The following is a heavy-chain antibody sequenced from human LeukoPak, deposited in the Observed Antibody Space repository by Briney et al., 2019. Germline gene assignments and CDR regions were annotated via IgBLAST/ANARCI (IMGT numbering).Heavy chain of an antibody. CDR1: GFTFSSYA. CDR2: ISGSGDST. D-gene: IGHD4-17*01. CDR3: AKGSRHACDYWYYFDY. J-gene: IGHJ4*02. V-gene: IGHV3-23*01. Sequence: PGGSLRLSCAASGFTFSSYAMSWVRQAPGKGLEWVSAISGSGDSTYYADSVKGRFTISRDNSKNTLYLQMNSLRAEDTAVYYCAKGSRHACDYWYYFDYWGQGSPVTVSS.